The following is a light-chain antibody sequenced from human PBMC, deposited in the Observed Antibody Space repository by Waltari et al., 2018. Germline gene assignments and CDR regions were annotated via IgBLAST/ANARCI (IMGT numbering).Light chain of an antibody. CDR3: HQYFKSPWT. CDR2: WAS. CDR1: QSVLFSSNNKDF. J-gene: IGKJ1*01. Sequence: DIVMTQSPDSLAVSLGERATINCKSSQSVLFSSNNKDFVAWHQQKPGRPPKLLIYWASTRYSGVPARFSASGSVTNFPRTISSLQAEDGAVYYCHQYFKSPWTFGRGTQVEIK. V-gene: IGKV4-1*01.